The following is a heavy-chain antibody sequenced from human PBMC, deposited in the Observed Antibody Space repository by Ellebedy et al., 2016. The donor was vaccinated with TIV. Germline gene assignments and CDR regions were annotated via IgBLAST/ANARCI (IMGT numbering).Heavy chain of an antibody. J-gene: IGHJ2*01. CDR3: ATVGYSYGIPGWYFDL. Sequence: ASVKVSCKASGYTFTAYHIHWVRQAPGQGLEWMGWIYPYSGGTNYAPKFQGRVTMTRDTSINTVYMELSALKSDDTAVYYCATVGYSYGIPGWYFDLWGRGTLVTVSS. D-gene: IGHD5-18*01. V-gene: IGHV1-2*02. CDR2: IYPYSGGT. CDR1: GYTFTAYH.